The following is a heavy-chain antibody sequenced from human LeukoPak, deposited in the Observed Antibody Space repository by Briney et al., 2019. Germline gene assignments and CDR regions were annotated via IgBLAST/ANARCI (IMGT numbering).Heavy chain of an antibody. D-gene: IGHD4-23*01. CDR1: GFSFSSYA. Sequence: GGSLRLSCAASGFSFSSYAMSWVPQAPGKGLKWVSAIGGSGGSTYYADSVKGRFTISRDNSKNTLYLQMNRLRGEDTTVYYCAKRLTQHDYWGQGTLVTVSS. V-gene: IGHV3-23*01. CDR2: IGGSGGST. CDR3: AKRLTQHDY. J-gene: IGHJ4*02.